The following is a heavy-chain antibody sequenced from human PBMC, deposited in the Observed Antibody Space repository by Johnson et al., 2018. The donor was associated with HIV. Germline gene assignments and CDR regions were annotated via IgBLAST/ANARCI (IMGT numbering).Heavy chain of an antibody. D-gene: IGHD4-17*01. CDR3: ARSPETGDRLWRAFDI. CDR2: SHSGGTT. V-gene: IGHV3-53*01. J-gene: IGHJ3*02. Sequence: VESGGGLIQPGGSLRLSCAASDFTVSGNYLSWVRQAPRKGLEWVSPSHSGGTTFYADYVRGRFTISRDSSKNTLYLQMKRLRVEDTTVYYCARSPETGDRLWRAFDIWGHGTMVTVSS. CDR1: DFTVSGNY.